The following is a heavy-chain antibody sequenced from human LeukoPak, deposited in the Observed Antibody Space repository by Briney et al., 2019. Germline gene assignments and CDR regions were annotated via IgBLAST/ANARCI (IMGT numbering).Heavy chain of an antibody. CDR1: GFTFDDYG. CDR2: INWNGDSA. V-gene: IGHV3-20*04. D-gene: IGHD5-24*01. J-gene: IGHJ4*02. CDR3: ARDQGDGYKFDY. Sequence: GGSLRLSCAASGFTFDDYGMSWVRQAPGKGLKWVSGINWNGDSADYADSVKGRFTISRDNAKNSLYLQMNSLRAEDTAVYYCARDQGDGYKFDYWGQGTLVTVSS.